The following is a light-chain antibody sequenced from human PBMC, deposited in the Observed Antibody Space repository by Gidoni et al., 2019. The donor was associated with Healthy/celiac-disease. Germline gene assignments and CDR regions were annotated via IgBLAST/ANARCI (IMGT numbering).Light chain of an antibody. CDR2: GKN. CDR3: NSRDSGGNLYVV. J-gene: IGLJ2*01. CDR1: SLRSYY. V-gene: IGLV3-19*01. Sequence: SSELTQDPAVSVALGPTVSITCHGDSLRSYYASWYQQKPGQAPVLVIYGKNNRPSGIPDRFSVSSSGNTAALTITGAQAGDEADYYCNSRDSGGNLYVVFGGGTKLTVL.